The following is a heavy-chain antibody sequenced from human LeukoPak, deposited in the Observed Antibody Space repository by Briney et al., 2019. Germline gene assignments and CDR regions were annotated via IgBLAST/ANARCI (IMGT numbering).Heavy chain of an antibody. Sequence: GGSLRLSCAASGFTFSSYGMHWVRQAPGKGLEWVAVIWYDGSNKYYADSVKGRYTISRDNSKNTLYLQMNSLRAEDTAVYYCARAEVFGVDRRTQKVNWFDPWGQGTLVTVSS. CDR2: IWYDGSNK. J-gene: IGHJ5*02. V-gene: IGHV3-33*01. CDR1: GFTFSSYG. D-gene: IGHD3-3*01. CDR3: ARAEVFGVDRRTQKVNWFDP.